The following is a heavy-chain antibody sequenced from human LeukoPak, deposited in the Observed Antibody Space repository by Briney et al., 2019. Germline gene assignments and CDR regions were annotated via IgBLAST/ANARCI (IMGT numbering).Heavy chain of an antibody. CDR2: ISGRGGST. V-gene: IGHV3-23*01. CDR3: AKGWRSGWYSNFDY. CDR1: GCTFSSYA. J-gene: IGHJ4*02. Sequence: GGSLRLSCAASGCTFSSYAMSWVRQAPGKGLEGVWAISGRGGSTYYADSVKGRFTISRDNSKNTLYLQMTSVRAEDTAVYYCAKGWRSGWYSNFDYWGQGTTVTVSS. D-gene: IGHD6-19*01.